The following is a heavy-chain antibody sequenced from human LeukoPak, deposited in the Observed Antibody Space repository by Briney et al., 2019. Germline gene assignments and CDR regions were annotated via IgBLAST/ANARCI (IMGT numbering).Heavy chain of an antibody. V-gene: IGHV3-30*02. CDR2: IWYDGSNK. Sequence: PGGSLRLSCAASGITFRSYGMHWVRRAPSKGLEWVAFIWYDGSNKYYADSVKGRFTISRDNSRNTLFLQMNSLRAEDTAVYYCATDRATQYFDYWGQGTLVSVSS. D-gene: IGHD2-15*01. CDR3: ATDRATQYFDY. J-gene: IGHJ4*02. CDR1: GITFRSYG.